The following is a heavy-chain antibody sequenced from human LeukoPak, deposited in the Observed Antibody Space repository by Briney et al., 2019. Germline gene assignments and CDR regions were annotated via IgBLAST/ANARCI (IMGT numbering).Heavy chain of an antibody. CDR3: TTFYHEYSPY. Sequence: GGSLRLSCAASGFTFSSYAMSWVRQAPGKGLEWVGRIKSNADGGTPDYAAPARGRFTISGDDSKNTLYLQMNSLKTEDTAVYYCTTFYHEYSPYWGRGTLVTVSS. J-gene: IGHJ4*02. D-gene: IGHD2/OR15-2a*01. V-gene: IGHV3-15*01. CDR1: GFTFSSYA. CDR2: IKSNADGGTP.